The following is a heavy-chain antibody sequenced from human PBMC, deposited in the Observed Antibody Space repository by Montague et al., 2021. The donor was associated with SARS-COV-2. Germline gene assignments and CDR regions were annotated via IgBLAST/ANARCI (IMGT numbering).Heavy chain of an antibody. Sequence: CAISGDSVSSNSVAWSWRRQSPSRGLEWLGRTYYRAKWYSDYAPSVRGRLTVNPDASKNEFSLELNYVTSEDTAVYYCVRYGGWFYFDFWGQGTLVTASS. CDR3: VRYGGWFYFDF. CDR1: GDSVSSNSVA. J-gene: IGHJ4*02. V-gene: IGHV6-1*01. D-gene: IGHD6-19*01. CDR2: TYYRAKWYS.